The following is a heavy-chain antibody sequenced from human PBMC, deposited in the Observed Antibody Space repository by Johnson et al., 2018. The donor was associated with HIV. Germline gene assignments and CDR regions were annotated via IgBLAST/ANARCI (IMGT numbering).Heavy chain of an antibody. CDR2: ISYDGSNK. V-gene: IGHV3-30*03. CDR1: GFTFSSYG. J-gene: IGHJ3*02. D-gene: IGHD3-22*01. CDR3: ARDQRITMMANTRDAFDI. Sequence: QVQLVESGGGVVQPGRSLRLSCAASGFTFSSYGMHWVRQAPGKGLEWVAVISYDGSNKYYADSVKGRFTISRDNAKNSLYLQMNSLRAEDTAVYYCARDQRITMMANTRDAFDIWGQGTMVTVSS.